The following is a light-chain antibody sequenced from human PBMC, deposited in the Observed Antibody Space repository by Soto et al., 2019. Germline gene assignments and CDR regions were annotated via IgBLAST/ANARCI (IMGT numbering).Light chain of an antibody. Sequence: EIVLTQSPGTLSLSPGERATLSCRASQSVSSSYLAWYQQKPGQAPRLLIYGASNRATGIPDRFKGFGSGTDFTLTISRLEPEDFAVYYCQQYGRTFGQGTKVEIK. CDR3: QQYGRT. CDR1: QSVSSSY. CDR2: GAS. V-gene: IGKV3-20*01. J-gene: IGKJ1*01.